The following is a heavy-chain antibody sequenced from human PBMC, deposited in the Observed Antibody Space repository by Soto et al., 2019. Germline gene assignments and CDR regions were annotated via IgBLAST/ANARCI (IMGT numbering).Heavy chain of an antibody. CDR2: IYYNAIT. V-gene: IGHV4-61*08. D-gene: IGHD6-13*01. CDR1: GDSFSSGAYY. Sequence: QVKLQESGPGLVKPSETLSLTCTVSGDSFSSGAYYWSWVRQPPGKGLEWIGYIYYNAITNYNPSLKNRVTILVDTSKSEISLTLNSVTAADTAVYYCARANIAAAGTIFDPWGQGVLVTVSA. CDR3: ARANIAAAGTIFDP. J-gene: IGHJ5*02.